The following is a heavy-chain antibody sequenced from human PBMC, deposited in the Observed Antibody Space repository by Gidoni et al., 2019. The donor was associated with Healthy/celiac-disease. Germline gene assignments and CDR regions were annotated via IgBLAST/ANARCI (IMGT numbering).Heavy chain of an antibody. CDR1: GGSFSGYY. J-gene: IGHJ6*02. CDR3: ARGGGGRAAMVHYYYYYGMDV. Sequence: QVQLQQWGAGLLKPSETLSLTCAVYGGSFSGYYWSWIRQPPGKGLEWIGEINHSGSTNYNPSLKSRVTISVDTSKNQFSLKLSSVTAADTAVYYCARGGGGRAAMVHYYYYYGMDVWGQGTTVTVSS. V-gene: IGHV4-34*01. CDR2: INHSGST. D-gene: IGHD5-18*01.